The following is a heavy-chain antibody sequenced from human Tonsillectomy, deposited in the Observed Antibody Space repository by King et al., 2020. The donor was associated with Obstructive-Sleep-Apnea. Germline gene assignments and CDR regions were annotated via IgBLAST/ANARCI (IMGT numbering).Heavy chain of an antibody. CDR3: VRAVASFWDY. Sequence: VQLVESGGGLVQPGGSLRLSCAASGFTFSSYWMHWVRQSPGKGLLWVSRISSDGCVTTYADFVKGRFTVSRDDAKNTLYLQMNSLRADDTAVYYCVRAVASFWDYWGQGTLVTVSS. J-gene: IGHJ4*02. CDR1: GFTFSSYW. V-gene: IGHV3-74*01. D-gene: IGHD5-12*01. CDR2: ISSDGCVT.